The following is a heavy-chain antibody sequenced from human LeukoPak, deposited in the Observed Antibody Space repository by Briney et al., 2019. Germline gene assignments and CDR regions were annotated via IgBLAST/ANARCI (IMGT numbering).Heavy chain of an antibody. D-gene: IGHD3-3*01. CDR2: INHSGST. CDR1: GGSFSGYY. J-gene: IGHJ3*02. CDR3: ARAGNDFWSGSLPFDI. V-gene: IGHV4-34*01. Sequence: RASETLSLTCAVYGGSFSGYYWSWIRQPPGKGLEWIGEINHSGSTNYNPSLKSRVTISVDTSKNQFSLKLSSVTAADTAVYYCARAGNDFWSGSLPFDIWGQGTMVTVSS.